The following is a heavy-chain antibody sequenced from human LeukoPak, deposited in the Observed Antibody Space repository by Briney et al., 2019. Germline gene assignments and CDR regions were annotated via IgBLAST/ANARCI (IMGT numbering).Heavy chain of an antibody. D-gene: IGHD5-24*01. CDR2: ITNSGGTT. Sequence: GGSLRLSCAASGFTFSSYAMSWVRQAPGKGLEWVSAITNSGGTTYYADSVKGRFTISRDNSKNTLYLQMNSLRAEDTAVYYCALTMATATHDAFDIWGQGTMVTVSS. V-gene: IGHV3-23*01. CDR3: ALTMATATHDAFDI. J-gene: IGHJ3*02. CDR1: GFTFSSYA.